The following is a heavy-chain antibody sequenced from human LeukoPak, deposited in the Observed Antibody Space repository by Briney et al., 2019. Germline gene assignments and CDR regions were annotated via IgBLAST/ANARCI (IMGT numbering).Heavy chain of an antibody. J-gene: IGHJ6*03. D-gene: IGHD3-3*01. Sequence: SDTLSLTCTVSGGSISTNDWWSWVRQPPGKGLEWIGSIYYSGSTYYNPSLKSRVTISVDTSKNQFSLKLSSVTAADTAVYYCARFNYDLSYFYYIDVWGKGTTVTVSS. V-gene: IGHV4-4*02. CDR2: IYYSGST. CDR1: GGSISTNDW. CDR3: ARFNYDLSYFYYIDV.